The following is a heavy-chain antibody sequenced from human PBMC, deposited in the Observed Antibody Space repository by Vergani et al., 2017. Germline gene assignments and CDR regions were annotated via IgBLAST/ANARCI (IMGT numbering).Heavy chain of an antibody. J-gene: IGHJ6*02. CDR1: GFTFSSHA. CDR2: ISGSGGST. Sequence: EVQLLESGGGLVQPGGSLRLSCAASGFTFSSHAMSWVRQAPGKGLEWVSAISGSGGSTYYADSVKGRFTISRDNAKNTLYLQMNSLRAEDTAVYYCARDQPTVTAYYYGMDFWGQGTMVTVSS. CDR3: ARDQPTVTAYYYGMDF. V-gene: IGHV3-23*01. D-gene: IGHD4-17*01.